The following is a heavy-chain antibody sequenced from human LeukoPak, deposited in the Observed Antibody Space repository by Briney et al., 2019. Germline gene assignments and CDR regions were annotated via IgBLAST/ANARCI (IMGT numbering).Heavy chain of an antibody. V-gene: IGHV1-18*01. Sequence: ASVKVSCKASGYTFTSYGISWVRQAPGQGLEWMGWISAYNGNTNYAQELQGRVTMTTDTSTSTAYMELRSLRSDDTAVYYCARLNYYYYYMDVWGKGTTVTVSS. J-gene: IGHJ6*03. CDR2: ISAYNGNT. CDR1: GYTFTSYG. CDR3: ARLNYYYYYMDV.